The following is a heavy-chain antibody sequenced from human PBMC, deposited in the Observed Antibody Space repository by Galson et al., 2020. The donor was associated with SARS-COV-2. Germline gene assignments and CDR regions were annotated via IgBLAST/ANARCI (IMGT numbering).Heavy chain of an antibody. CDR2: ISGSGGST. CDR3: AKDYLTVAGTGDYYCYGMDV. J-gene: IGHJ6*02. Sequence: GESLKISCAASGFTFSSYAMSWVRQAPGKGLEWVSAISGSGGSTYYTDSVKGRFTISRDNSKNTLYLQMNSLRAEDTAVYYCAKDYLTVAGTGDYYCYGMDVWGQGTTVTVSS. D-gene: IGHD6-19*01. CDR1: GFTFSSYA. V-gene: IGHV3-23*01.